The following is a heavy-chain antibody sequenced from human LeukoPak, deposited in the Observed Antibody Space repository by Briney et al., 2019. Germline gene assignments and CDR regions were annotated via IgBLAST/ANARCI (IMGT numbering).Heavy chain of an antibody. Sequence: GGSLRLSCAASGFALTSYAMSWVRQAPWQGLEWVSSIRISGVSTYYAAYVKGRFTISRDNSENTLHLKMNSLTSEVWAIYFCARCMVLRQGWCNWFDPWGQGTLVTVSS. CDR2: IRISGVST. CDR3: ARCMVLRQGWCNWFDP. J-gene: IGHJ5*02. V-gene: IGHV3-23*01. D-gene: IGHD2-8*01. CDR1: GFALTSYA.